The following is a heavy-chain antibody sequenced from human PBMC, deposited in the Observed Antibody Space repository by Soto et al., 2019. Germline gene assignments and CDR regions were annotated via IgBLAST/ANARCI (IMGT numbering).Heavy chain of an antibody. D-gene: IGHD3-10*01. Sequence: ASVKVSCKASGYTFTSYYMHWVRQAPGQGLEWMGIINPSGGSTSYAQKFQGRVTMTRDTSTSTVYMELSSLRSEDTAVYYFARDGQHSYGSGDFDYWGQGTQVTVSS. CDR2: INPSGGST. V-gene: IGHV1-46*01. CDR3: ARDGQHSYGSGDFDY. CDR1: GYTFTSYY. J-gene: IGHJ4*02.